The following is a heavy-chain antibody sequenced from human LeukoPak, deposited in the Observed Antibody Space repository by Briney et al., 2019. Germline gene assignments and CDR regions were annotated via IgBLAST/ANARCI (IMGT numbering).Heavy chain of an antibody. V-gene: IGHV3-30*18. CDR1: GFTFSSYG. J-gene: IGHJ3*02. CDR3: AKDRKTFNAFDI. Sequence: PGASLRLSCAASGFTFSSYGMHWVRQAPGKGLEWVAVISYDGSNKYYADSVKGRFTISRDNSKNTLYLQMNSLRAEDTAVYYCAKDRKTFNAFDIWGRGTMVTVSS. CDR2: ISYDGSNK.